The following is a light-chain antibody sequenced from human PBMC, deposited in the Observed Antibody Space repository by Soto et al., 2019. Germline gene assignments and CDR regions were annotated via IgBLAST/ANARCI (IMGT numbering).Light chain of an antibody. J-gene: IGKJ1*01. CDR3: QQFNTSPWT. V-gene: IGKV1-5*01. CDR2: DAS. Sequence: DIQMTQSPSTLSASVGDRVTITCRASQSISSWLAWYQQKPGKAPKLPIYDASSLESGVPSRFSGSGSGTEFTLTISSLQPDDFATYYCQQFNTSPWTFGQGTKVDIK. CDR1: QSISSW.